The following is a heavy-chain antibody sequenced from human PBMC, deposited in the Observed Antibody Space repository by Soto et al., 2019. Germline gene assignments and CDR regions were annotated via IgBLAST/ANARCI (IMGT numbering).Heavy chain of an antibody. V-gene: IGHV4-30-2*02. Sequence: SETLSLTCAVSGGSISSGGYSWSWIRQPPGKGLEWIGYIYHSGSTYYNPSLKSRVTISVDTSKNQFSLKLSSVTDADTAVYYCAGETYSRGLWGQGTLVTVSS. CDR2: IYHSGST. J-gene: IGHJ4*02. CDR1: GGSISSGGYS. D-gene: IGHD6-13*01. CDR3: AGETYSRGL.